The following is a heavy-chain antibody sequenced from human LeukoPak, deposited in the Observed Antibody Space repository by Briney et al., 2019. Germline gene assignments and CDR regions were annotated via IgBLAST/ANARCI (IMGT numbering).Heavy chain of an antibody. CDR2: ISHTEGA. V-gene: IGHV4/OR15-8*02. J-gene: IGHJ4*02. Sequence: SETLSLTCVVSGGSIDDNYLWTWVRQPLGKGLDWIGEISHTEGAKYCPSLEGRVSISMDRSKNLFSLMLRSVTAADTAVYFCARHYDFSSPYNNWGQGILVTVSS. D-gene: IGHD3-3*01. CDR1: GGSIDDNYL. CDR3: ARHYDFSSPYNN.